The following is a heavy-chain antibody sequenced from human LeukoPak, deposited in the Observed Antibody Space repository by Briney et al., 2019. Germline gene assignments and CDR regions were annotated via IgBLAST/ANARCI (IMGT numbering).Heavy chain of an antibody. J-gene: IGHJ4*02. CDR3: ARDRTDFDY. V-gene: IGHV4-34*01. CDR1: NGSFSGYY. Sequence: RPSETLSLACAVYNGSFSGYYWSWIRQSPGKGLEWIGEINHSGGTNYNPSLKSRLTISVDTSKNQFSLKLSSVTAADTAVYYCARDRTDFDYWGQGTLVTVSS. CDR2: INHSGGT.